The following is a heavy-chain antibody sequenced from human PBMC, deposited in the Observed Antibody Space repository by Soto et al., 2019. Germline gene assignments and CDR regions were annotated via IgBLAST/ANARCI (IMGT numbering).Heavy chain of an antibody. J-gene: IGHJ4*01. D-gene: IGHD3-10*01. Sequence: SETLSLTCTFSSGSISSSDYYWAWIRQPPGKGLEWIGSIYYSGSTYYNPSLKSRVTISVDTSKNHFSLNLSSVTAADTAVYYCAIETVGSGTTYLDYWGQGTLSTVSS. V-gene: IGHV4-39*02. CDR3: AIETVGSGTTYLDY. CDR2: IYYSGST. CDR1: SGSISSSDYY.